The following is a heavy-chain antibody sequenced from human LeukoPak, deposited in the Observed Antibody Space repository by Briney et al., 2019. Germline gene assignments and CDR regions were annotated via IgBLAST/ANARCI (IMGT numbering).Heavy chain of an antibody. CDR3: ATMIVVVPAAIGWFDP. V-gene: IGHV1-69*01. D-gene: IGHD2-2*02. J-gene: IGHJ5*02. CDR2: IIPIFGTA. CDR1: GGTFSSYA. Sequence: SVKVSCKASGGTFSSYAISWVRQAPRQGLEWMGGIIPIFGTANYAQKFQGRVTITADESTSTAYMELSSLRSEDTAVYYCATMIVVVPAAIGWFDPWGQGTLVTVSS.